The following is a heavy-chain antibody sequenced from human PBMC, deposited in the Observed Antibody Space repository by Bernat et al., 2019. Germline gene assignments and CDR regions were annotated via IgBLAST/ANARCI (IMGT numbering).Heavy chain of an antibody. CDR2: IRNKPKRYPT. Sequence: EVQLVESGGGLVQPGGSLRLSCAASGFTFSDHYMDWARQAPGKGLEWVGRIRNKPKRYPTEYAASVKGRFTISRDDSTNTLYLQMNSLKTEDTAVYYCARSFGGVIADAFDIWGQGTMVTVSS. V-gene: IGHV3-72*01. J-gene: IGHJ3*02. D-gene: IGHD3-16*02. CDR3: ARSFGGVIADAFDI. CDR1: GFTFSDHY.